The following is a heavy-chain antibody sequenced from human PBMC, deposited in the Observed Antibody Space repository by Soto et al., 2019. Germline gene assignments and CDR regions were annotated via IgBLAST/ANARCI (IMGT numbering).Heavy chain of an antibody. CDR2: IWYDGSNK. V-gene: IGHV3-33*01. Sequence: SGGSLRLSCAASGFTFSSYGMHWVRQAPGKGLEWVAVIWYDGSNKYYADSVKGRFTISRDNSKNTLYLQMNSLGAEDTAVYYCARVEYGDYSPFDYWGQGTLVTVSS. CDR1: GFTFSSYG. D-gene: IGHD4-17*01. J-gene: IGHJ4*02. CDR3: ARVEYGDYSPFDY.